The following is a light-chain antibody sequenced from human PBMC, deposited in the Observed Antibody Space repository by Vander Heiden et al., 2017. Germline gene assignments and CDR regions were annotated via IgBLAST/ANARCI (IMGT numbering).Light chain of an antibody. V-gene: IGKV4-1*01. CDR1: QSVLDSPNNKNY. Sequence: DIVMTQSTDSLAVSLGERATINCKSSQSVLDSPNNKNYLAWYQQKPGQPPKLLIYWASTRESGVPDRFSGSGSGTDFTLTISSLQAEDVAVYYCQQSYSTPSTFGAGTKVEIK. CDR2: WAS. J-gene: IGKJ4*01. CDR3: QQSYSTPST.